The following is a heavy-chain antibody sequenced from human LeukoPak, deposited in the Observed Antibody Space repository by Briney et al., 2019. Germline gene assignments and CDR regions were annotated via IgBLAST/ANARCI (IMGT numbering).Heavy chain of an antibody. J-gene: IGHJ4*02. CDR3: AKDRWELLAYFDY. D-gene: IGHD1-26*01. Sequence: EPGGSLRLSCAASGFTFSSYGMHWVRQAPGKGLEWVAVISYDGSNKYYADSVKGRFTISRDNSKNTLYPQMNSLRAEDTAVYYCAKDRWELLAYFDYWGQGTLVTVSS. CDR1: GFTFSSYG. V-gene: IGHV3-30*18. CDR2: ISYDGSNK.